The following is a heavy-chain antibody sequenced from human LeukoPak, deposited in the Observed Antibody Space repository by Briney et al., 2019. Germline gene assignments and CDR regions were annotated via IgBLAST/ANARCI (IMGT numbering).Heavy chain of an antibody. Sequence: GGSLRLSCEVSGFTFSSYAMSWVRQAPGKGLEWVSAISGSGGSTYYADSVKGRFTISRDNSKHTLYLQMNSLRAEDTAVYYCAKGSVAVALLDYWGQGALVTVSS. V-gene: IGHV3-23*01. D-gene: IGHD6-19*01. CDR3: AKGSVAVALLDY. CDR1: GFTFSSYA. J-gene: IGHJ4*02. CDR2: ISGSGGST.